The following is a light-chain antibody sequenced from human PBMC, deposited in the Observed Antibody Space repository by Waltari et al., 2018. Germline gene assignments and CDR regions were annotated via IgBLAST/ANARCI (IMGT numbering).Light chain of an antibody. CDR2: DAS. J-gene: IGKJ2*03. CDR1: QSLSSN. Sequence: IVMTQSPATLSVSPGEGATLSCKASQSLSSNLAWYQQKPGQLPRLLIYDASTRATGIPARFSGSGSGTEFTLTISSLQAEDVGTYYCQQHENLPYSFGQGTKLEIK. CDR3: QQHENLPYS. V-gene: IGKV3-15*01.